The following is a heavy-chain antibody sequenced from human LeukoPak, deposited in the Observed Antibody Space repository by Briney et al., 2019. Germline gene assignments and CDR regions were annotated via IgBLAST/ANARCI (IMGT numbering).Heavy chain of an antibody. Sequence: PSETLSLTCTVSGGSISSSSDYWGWIRQPPGKGLEWIGNFYHGGSTYYNPSLKSRVTMSGDTSKNQFSLNLTSVTAADTAVYYCAREITGTRGVDYWGQGILVTVSS. V-gene: IGHV4-39*07. D-gene: IGHD1-7*01. CDR1: GGSISSSSDY. CDR2: FYHGGST. CDR3: AREITGTRGVDY. J-gene: IGHJ4*02.